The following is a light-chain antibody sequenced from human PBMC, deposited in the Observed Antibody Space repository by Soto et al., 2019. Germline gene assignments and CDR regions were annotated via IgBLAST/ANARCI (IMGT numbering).Light chain of an antibody. CDR1: SSDVGGYNY. CDR2: EVN. Sequence: QSALTQPPSASGSPGQSVAISCTGTSSDVGGYNYVSWYQQHPGKAPKLMIYEVNKRPSGVPDRFSGSKSGNTASLTVSGLQAEDEADYFCCSSAPESTYVFGTGTKATVL. J-gene: IGLJ1*01. V-gene: IGLV2-8*01. CDR3: CSSAPESTYV.